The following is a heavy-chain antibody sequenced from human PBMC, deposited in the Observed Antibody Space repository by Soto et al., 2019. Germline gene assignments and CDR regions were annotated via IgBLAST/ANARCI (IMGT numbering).Heavy chain of an antibody. J-gene: IGHJ6*02. CDR3: AIDRVWFGELSGQDYYYGMDV. Sequence: QVQLVESGGGVVQPGRSLRLSCAASGFTFSSYGMHLVRQAPGKGLEWVAVIWYDGSNKYYADSVKGRFTISRDNSKNTLYMQMNSLRAEETAVYYCAIDRVWFGELSGQDYYYGMDVWGQGTTVTVSS. V-gene: IGHV3-33*01. CDR2: IWYDGSNK. CDR1: GFTFSSYG. D-gene: IGHD3-10*01.